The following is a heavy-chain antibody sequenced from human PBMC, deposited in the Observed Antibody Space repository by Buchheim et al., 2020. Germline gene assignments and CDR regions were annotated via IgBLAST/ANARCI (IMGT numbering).Heavy chain of an antibody. V-gene: IGHV1-46*01. CDR1: GYTFTSYY. Sequence: QVQLVQSGAEVKKPGASVKVSCKASGYTFTSYYMHWVRQAPGQGLEWMGIINPSGGSTSYAQKFQGRVTMTRDTSTSTVYMELSSLRSEDTAVYYCARELYDFWSGYFVANGRAPSGMDVWGQGTT. CDR3: ARELYDFWSGYFVANGRAPSGMDV. CDR2: INPSGGST. D-gene: IGHD3-3*01. J-gene: IGHJ6*02.